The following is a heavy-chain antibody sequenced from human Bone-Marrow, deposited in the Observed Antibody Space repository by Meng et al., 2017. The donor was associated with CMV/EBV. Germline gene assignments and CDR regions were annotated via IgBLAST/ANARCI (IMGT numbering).Heavy chain of an antibody. D-gene: IGHD3-22*01. CDR1: GFTFSSYS. Sequence: GESLKISCVASGFTFSSYSMNWVRQAPGKGLEWVSSISSSSSYIYYADSVKGRFTISRDNAKNSLYLQMNSLRAEDTAVYYCARATLPHYYDSSGYYVAFDYWGQGTLVTVSS. V-gene: IGHV3-21*01. CDR2: ISSSSSYI. J-gene: IGHJ4*02. CDR3: ARATLPHYYDSSGYYVAFDY.